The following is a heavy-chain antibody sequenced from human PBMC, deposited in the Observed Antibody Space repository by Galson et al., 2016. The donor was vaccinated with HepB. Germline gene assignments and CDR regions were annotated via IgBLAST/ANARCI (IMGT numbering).Heavy chain of an antibody. CDR2: KWYDGSSE. V-gene: IGHV3-33*01. D-gene: IGHD3-10*01. CDR1: GFTFRNFG. Sequence: SLRLSCAASGFTFRNFGMHWVRQAPGKGLEWVAVKWYDGSSEYYGDSVKGRFTISRDNSRNTVYLQMNDPRAEDTAVYYCARGPGSYYRGREYYYGMDVWGQGTTVTVSS. CDR3: ARGPGSYYRGREYYYGMDV. J-gene: IGHJ6*02.